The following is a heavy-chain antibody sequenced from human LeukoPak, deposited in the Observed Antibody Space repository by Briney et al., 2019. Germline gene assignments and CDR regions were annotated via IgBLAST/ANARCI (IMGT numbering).Heavy chain of an antibody. CDR1: GYIFINYG. Sequence: ASAKVSCKASGYIFINYGISWMRQAPGRGLEWIGWIGIYNSNIHTRYAQSFQGRVTMTTDTSTTTAFMELRSLRSDDTAVYYCARGRNVFRHFDYWGQGTLVIVSS. D-gene: IGHD3-16*01. V-gene: IGHV1-18*01. CDR3: ARGRNVFRHFDY. CDR2: IGIYNSNIHT. J-gene: IGHJ4*02.